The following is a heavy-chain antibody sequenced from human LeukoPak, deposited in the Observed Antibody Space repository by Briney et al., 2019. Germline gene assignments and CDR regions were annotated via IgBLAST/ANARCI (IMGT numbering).Heavy chain of an antibody. CDR2: ISGSGGST. V-gene: IGHV3-23*01. CDR1: GFTFSSYA. D-gene: IGHD5-12*01. Sequence: GGSLRLSCAASGFTFSSYAMSWVRQAPGKGLEWVSAISGSGGSTYYADSVKSRFTISRDNSKNTLYLQMNSLRAEDTAVYYCAKDLGYSGYFGYWGQGTLVTVSS. J-gene: IGHJ4*02. CDR3: AKDLGYSGYFGY.